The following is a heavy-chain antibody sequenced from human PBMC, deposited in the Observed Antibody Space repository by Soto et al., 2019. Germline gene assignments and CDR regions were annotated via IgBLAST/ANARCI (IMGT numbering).Heavy chain of an antibody. CDR2: INHSGST. V-gene: IGHV4-34*01. J-gene: IGHJ6*02. CDR1: GGSFSGYY. CDR3: ARFALGHSYGYRRYYYGMDV. D-gene: IGHD5-18*01. Sequence: PSETLSLTCAVYGGSFSGYYWSSIRQPPGKGLEWIGEINHSGSTNYNPSLKSRVTISVDTSKNQFSLKLSSVTAADTAVYYCARFALGHSYGYRRYYYGMDVWGQGTKVTVSS.